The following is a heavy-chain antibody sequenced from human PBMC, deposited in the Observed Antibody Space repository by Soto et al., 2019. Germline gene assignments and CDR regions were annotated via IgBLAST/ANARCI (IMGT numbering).Heavy chain of an antibody. CDR1: GFTFSSYA. CDR3: AKKARGDIVVVPAAIPSYYYMDV. D-gene: IGHD2-2*01. J-gene: IGHJ6*03. V-gene: IGHV3-23*01. Sequence: HPGGSLRLSCAASGFTFSSYAMSWVRQAPGKGLEWVSAISGSGGSIYYADSVKGRFTISRDNSKNTLYLQMNSLRAEDTAVYYCAKKARGDIVVVPAAIPSYYYMDVWGKGTTVTVSS. CDR2: ISGSGGSI.